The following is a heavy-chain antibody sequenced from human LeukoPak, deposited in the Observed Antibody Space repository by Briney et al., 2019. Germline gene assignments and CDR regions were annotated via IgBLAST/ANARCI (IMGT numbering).Heavy chain of an antibody. CDR2: INHSGGT. D-gene: IGHD3-22*01. V-gene: IGHV4-34*01. CDR3: ARAKRSSGSIRYFDY. CDR1: GGSFSGYY. Sequence: TSETLSLTCAVYGGSFSGYYWSWIRQPPGKGLEWIGEINHSGGTNYNPSLKSRVTISVDTSKNQFSLKLSSVTAADTAVYYCARAKRSSGSIRYFDYWGQGTLVTVSS. J-gene: IGHJ4*02.